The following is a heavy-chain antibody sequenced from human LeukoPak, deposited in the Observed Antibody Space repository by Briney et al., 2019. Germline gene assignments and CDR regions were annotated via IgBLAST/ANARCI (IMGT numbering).Heavy chain of an antibody. J-gene: IGHJ6*03. Sequence: SETLSLTCTVSGYSISSGYYWGWIRQPPGKGLEWIGIIYHSGSTYFNPSLKSRVTISVDTSKNQFSLKLTSVTAADTAVYYCARGAADRNNYYYYIDVWGKGTTVTISS. CDR2: IYHSGST. V-gene: IGHV4-38-2*02. CDR3: ARGAADRNNYYYYIDV. CDR1: GYSISSGYY. D-gene: IGHD1/OR15-1a*01.